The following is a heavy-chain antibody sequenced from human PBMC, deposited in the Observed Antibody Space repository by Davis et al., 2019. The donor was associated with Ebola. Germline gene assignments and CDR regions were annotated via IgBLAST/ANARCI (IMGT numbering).Heavy chain of an antibody. D-gene: IGHD6-13*01. J-gene: IGHJ6*02. CDR1: GGSISSYY. Sequence: PSETLSLTCTVPGGSISSYYWSWIRQPPGKGLEWIGYIYYSGSTNYNPSLKSRVTISVDTSKNQFSLKLSSVTAADTAVYYCATTPGIAAAGTVYYYYGMDVWGQGTTVTVSS. V-gene: IGHV4-59*01. CDR3: ATTPGIAAAGTVYYYYGMDV. CDR2: IYYSGST.